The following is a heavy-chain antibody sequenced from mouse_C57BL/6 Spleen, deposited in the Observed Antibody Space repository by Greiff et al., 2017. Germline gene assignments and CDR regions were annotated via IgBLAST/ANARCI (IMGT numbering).Heavy chain of an antibody. Sequence: VQLVESGAELVKPGASVKISCKASGYAFSSYWMNWVKQRPGKGLEWIGQIYPGDGDTNYNGKFKGKATLTADKSSSTAYMQLSSLTSEDSAVYFCATHYYGSSRFAYWGQGTLVTVSA. CDR3: ATHYYGSSRFAY. CDR1: GYAFSSYW. CDR2: IYPGDGDT. D-gene: IGHD1-1*01. J-gene: IGHJ3*01. V-gene: IGHV1-80*01.